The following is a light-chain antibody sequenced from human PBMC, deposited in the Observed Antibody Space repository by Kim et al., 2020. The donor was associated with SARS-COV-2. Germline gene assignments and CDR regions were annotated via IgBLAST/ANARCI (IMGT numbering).Light chain of an antibody. Sequence: PGKSITISRIWSSSDIGENYVSCYQQHPYKAPKLIIYDVTKRPSGISNRCSGSKSGDTASLTISGLQPDDEADYYCSSYTTSMTLLFGGGTKVTVL. V-gene: IGLV2-14*03. CDR3: SSYTTSMTLL. J-gene: IGLJ3*02. CDR2: DVT. CDR1: SSDIGENY.